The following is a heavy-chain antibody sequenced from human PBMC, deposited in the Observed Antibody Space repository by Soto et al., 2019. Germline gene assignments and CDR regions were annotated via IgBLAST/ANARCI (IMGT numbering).Heavy chain of an antibody. CDR2: ISYDGSNK. V-gene: IGHV3-30*18. J-gene: IGHJ4*02. CDR3: AKTPSKDNFDY. CDR1: GFTFSSYG. Sequence: GGSLRLSCAASGFTFSSYGMHWVRQAPGKGLEWVAVISYDGSNKYYADSAKGRFTISRDNSKNTLYLQMNSLRAEDTAVYYCAKTPSKDNFDYWGQGTLVTVSS.